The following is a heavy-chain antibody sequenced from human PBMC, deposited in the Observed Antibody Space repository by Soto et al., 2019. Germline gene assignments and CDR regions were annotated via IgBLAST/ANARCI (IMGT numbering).Heavy chain of an antibody. D-gene: IGHD2-15*01. Sequence: GGSLRLSCAASGFTVSSNYMSWVRQAPGKGLEWVSVIYSGGSTYYADSVKGRFTISRDNSKNTLYLQMNSLRAEDTAVYYCARDPFLVAATATPKDFYYMDVWGKGTTVTVSS. J-gene: IGHJ6*03. CDR2: IYSGGST. CDR1: GFTVSSNY. V-gene: IGHV3-66*01. CDR3: ARDPFLVAATATPKDFYYMDV.